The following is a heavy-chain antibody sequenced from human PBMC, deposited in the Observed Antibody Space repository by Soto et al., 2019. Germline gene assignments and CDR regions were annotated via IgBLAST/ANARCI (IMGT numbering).Heavy chain of an antibody. CDR2: INPSGGST. Sequence: GASVKVSCKASGYTFTSYYMHWVRQAPGQGLEWMGIINPSGGSTSYAQKFQGRVTMTRDTSTSTVYMELSSLRSEDTAVYYCAREIAAAGPYNWFEPWGQGTLVTVSS. J-gene: IGHJ5*02. CDR3: AREIAAAGPYNWFEP. CDR1: GYTFTSYY. V-gene: IGHV1-46*03. D-gene: IGHD6-13*01.